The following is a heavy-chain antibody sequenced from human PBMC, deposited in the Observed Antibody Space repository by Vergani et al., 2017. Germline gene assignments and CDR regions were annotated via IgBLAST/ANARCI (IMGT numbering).Heavy chain of an antibody. D-gene: IGHD4-17*01. J-gene: IGHJ4*02. Sequence: EVQLVESGGGLVQPGGSLRLSCAASGFTFSSYSMNWVRQAPGKGLEWVSYISSSSSTIYYADSVKGRFTISRDNAKNSLYLQINSLRDEDTAVYYGARYGSSPYGDRLIPDYWGQGTLVTVSS. V-gene: IGHV3-48*02. CDR1: GFTFSSYS. CDR2: ISSSSSTI. CDR3: ARYGSSPYGDRLIPDY.